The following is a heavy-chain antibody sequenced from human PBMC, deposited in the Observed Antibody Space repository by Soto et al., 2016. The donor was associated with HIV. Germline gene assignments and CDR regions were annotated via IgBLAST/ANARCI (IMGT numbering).Heavy chain of an antibody. Sequence: EVQLVDSGGTLVQPGGSLRLSCVTSEFTFSNYAMNWVRQAPGKGLEWVAGISGSGSNAYYADSVKGRFTISRDNSRNTLYLQMNGLRAEDTALYYCARRPNYDFSQRAKYYFDSWGQGIPVTVSS. D-gene: IGHD3-3*01. V-gene: IGHV3-23*04. J-gene: IGHJ4*02. CDR3: ARRPNYDFSQRAKYYFDS. CDR2: ISGSGSNA. CDR1: EFTFSNYA.